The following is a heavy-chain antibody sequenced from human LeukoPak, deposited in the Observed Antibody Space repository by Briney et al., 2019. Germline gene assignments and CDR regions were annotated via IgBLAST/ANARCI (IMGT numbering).Heavy chain of an antibody. CDR1: GFIFDDYA. V-gene: IGHV3-9*01. Sequence: GRPLRLSCAASGFIFDDYAMHWVRQAPGKGLEWVSGISWNRGNIGYADSVKGRFTISRDNAKNSLYLQMNSLRAEDTALYYCAKDIRSGSYLVAAFDIWGQGTMVTVSS. CDR3: AKDIRSGSYLVAAFDI. CDR2: ISWNRGNI. D-gene: IGHD3-10*01. J-gene: IGHJ3*02.